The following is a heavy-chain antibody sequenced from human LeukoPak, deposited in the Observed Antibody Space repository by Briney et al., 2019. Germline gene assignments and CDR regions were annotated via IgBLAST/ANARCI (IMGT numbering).Heavy chain of an antibody. CDR2: ISNNGGDT. D-gene: IGHD2-2*02. V-gene: IGHV3-23*01. CDR1: GFSVTSNY. Sequence: GGSLTLSCAASGFSVTSNYMSWVRQAPGQGLEWVSAISNNGGDTYYADSVKGRFTISRDNSKNTLYLQTNSLRAEDTAVYYCGKEVPGDIVYLDYWGQGTLVAVSS. J-gene: IGHJ4*02. CDR3: GKEVPGDIVYLDY.